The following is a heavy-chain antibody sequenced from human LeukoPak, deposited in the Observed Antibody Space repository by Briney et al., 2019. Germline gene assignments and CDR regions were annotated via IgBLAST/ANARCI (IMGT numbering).Heavy chain of an antibody. CDR3: ARKLSPLDY. CDR1: GYSITSYW. J-gene: IGHJ4*02. V-gene: IGHV5-10-1*01. Sequence: GESLTISCKGSGYSITSYWISWVRQMPGKGLEWMGRIDPSDSYTNYNPSFQGHVTISVDKSINTAYLQWSSLKASDTAIYYCARKLSPLDYWGQGTLVTVSS. CDR2: IDPSDSYT. D-gene: IGHD5-18*01.